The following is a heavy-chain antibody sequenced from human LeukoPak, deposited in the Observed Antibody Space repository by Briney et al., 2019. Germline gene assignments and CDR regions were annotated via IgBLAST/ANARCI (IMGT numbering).Heavy chain of an antibody. CDR3: ARIAAALPYYFDY. Sequence: PGGSLRLSCAASGFTFSSYSMNWVRQAPGKGLEWVLSISSSSSYIYYADSVKGRFTISRDNAKNSLYLQMNSLRAEDTAVYYCARIAAALPYYFDYWGQGTLVTVSS. V-gene: IGHV3-21*01. J-gene: IGHJ4*02. CDR2: ISSSSSYI. D-gene: IGHD6-13*01. CDR1: GFTFSSYS.